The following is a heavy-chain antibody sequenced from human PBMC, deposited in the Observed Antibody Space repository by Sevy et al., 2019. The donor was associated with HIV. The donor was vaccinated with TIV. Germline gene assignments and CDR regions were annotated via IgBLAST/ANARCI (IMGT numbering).Heavy chain of an antibody. CDR3: ARVSGWHLRYGLDV. CDR2: MNTNTGNT. CDR1: GFNFRSYD. J-gene: IGHJ6*02. V-gene: IGHV1-8*02. D-gene: IGHD6-19*01. Sequence: ASVKVSCEASGFNFRSYDIYWVRQAPGQGLEWMGWMNTNTGNTGFSQKFQGRVTMTRNSSISTAYMELSNLRSEDTAVYYCARVSGWHLRYGLDVWGQRTTVTVSS.